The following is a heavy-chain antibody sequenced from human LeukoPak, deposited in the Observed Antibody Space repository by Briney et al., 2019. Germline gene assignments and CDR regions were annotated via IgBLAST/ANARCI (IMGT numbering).Heavy chain of an antibody. V-gene: IGHV3-48*03. CDR1: GFTFSSYE. D-gene: IGHD1-26*01. CDR2: ISSSGSTI. J-gene: IGHJ4*02. Sequence: SGGSLRLSCAASGFTFSSYEMNWVRQAPGKGLEWVSYISSSGSTIYYADSVKGRFTISRDNAKNSLYLQMNSLRAEDTALYYCARDWWELTDYWGQGTLVTVSS. CDR3: ARDWWELTDY.